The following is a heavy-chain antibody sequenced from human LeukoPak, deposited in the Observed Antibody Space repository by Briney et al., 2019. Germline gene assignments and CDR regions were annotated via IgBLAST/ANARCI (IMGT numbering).Heavy chain of an antibody. V-gene: IGHV3-30*19. CDR2: IWYDGSNK. CDR3: ARVTGYSSGWGPYYYYGMDV. CDR1: GFTFSSYG. Sequence: PGGSLRLSCAASGFTFSSYGMHWVRQAPGKGLEWVAVIWYDGSNKYYADSVKGRFTISRDNSKNTLYLQMNSLRAEDTAVYYCARVTGYSSGWGPYYYYGMDVWGQGTTVTVSS. J-gene: IGHJ6*02. D-gene: IGHD6-19*01.